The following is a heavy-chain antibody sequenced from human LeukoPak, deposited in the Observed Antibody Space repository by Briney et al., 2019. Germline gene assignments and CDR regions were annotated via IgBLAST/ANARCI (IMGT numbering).Heavy chain of an antibody. CDR3: AKTPTRSYYYDSSGYYREQRYYFDY. J-gene: IGHJ4*02. Sequence: PGGSLRLSCIASGFTSDDYAMHWVRQAPGKGLEWVSGISWNGGSVGYADSVEGRFTISRDNAKNSLYLQMNSLRTEDTAMYHCAKTPTRSYYYDSSGYYREQRYYFDYWGQGTQVTVSS. CDR2: ISWNGGSV. D-gene: IGHD3-22*01. V-gene: IGHV3-9*02. CDR1: GFTSDDYA.